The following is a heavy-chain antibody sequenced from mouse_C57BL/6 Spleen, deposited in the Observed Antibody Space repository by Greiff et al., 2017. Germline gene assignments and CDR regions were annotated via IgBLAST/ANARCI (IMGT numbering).Heavy chain of an antibody. Sequence: QVQLKESGAELVRPGASVTLSCKASGYTFTDYEMHWVKQTPVHGLEWIGAIDPETGGTAYNQKFKGKAILTADKSSSTAYMELRSLTSEDSAVYYCTRPSKTGTYWYFDVWGTGTTVTVSS. J-gene: IGHJ1*03. CDR2: IDPETGGT. CDR1: GYTFTDYE. V-gene: IGHV1-15*01. CDR3: TRPSKTGTYWYFDV. D-gene: IGHD4-1*01.